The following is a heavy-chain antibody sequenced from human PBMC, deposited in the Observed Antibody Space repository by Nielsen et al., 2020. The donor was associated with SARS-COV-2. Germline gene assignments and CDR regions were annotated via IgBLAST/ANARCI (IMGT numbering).Heavy chain of an antibody. Sequence: ASVKVSCKASGYTFTSYYMHWVRQAPGQGLEWMGIINPSGGSTSYAQKFQGRVTMTRDTSTSTVYMELSSLRSDDTAVYYCAVGNDDYGDYVGWFDPWGQGTLVTVSS. CDR1: GYTFTSYY. CDR2: INPSGGST. V-gene: IGHV1-46*01. D-gene: IGHD4-17*01. CDR3: AVGNDDYGDYVGWFDP. J-gene: IGHJ5*02.